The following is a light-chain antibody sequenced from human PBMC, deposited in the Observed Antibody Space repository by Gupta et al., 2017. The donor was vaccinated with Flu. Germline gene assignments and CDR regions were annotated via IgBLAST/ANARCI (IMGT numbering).Light chain of an antibody. CDR1: QGIKND. CDR3: LQYSSYPLT. V-gene: IGKV1-6*01. CDR2: GVS. Sequence: PSSLSASVGDRVTITCRATQGIKNDLYWYQQKAGKPPKLLIYGVSTLPSGVPSKCSGSRSGTDFTITISSLQPEDIATYYCLQYSSYPLTFGQGTRLEIK. J-gene: IGKJ2*01.